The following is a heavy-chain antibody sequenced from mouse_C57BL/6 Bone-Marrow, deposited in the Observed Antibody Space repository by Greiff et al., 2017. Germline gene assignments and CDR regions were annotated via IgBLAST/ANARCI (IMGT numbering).Heavy chain of an antibody. CDR2: INPNNGGT. J-gene: IGHJ3*01. CDR3: ARWGINCDRPLAY. D-gene: IGHD4-1*02. Sequence: VQLQQSGPELVKPGASVKMSCKASGYTFTDYNMHWVKQSHGKSLEWIGYINPNNGGTSYNQKFKGKATLTVNKSSSTAYMERRSLTSEDSAVYYCARWGINCDRPLAYWGQGTLVTVSA. V-gene: IGHV1-22*01. CDR1: GYTFTDYN.